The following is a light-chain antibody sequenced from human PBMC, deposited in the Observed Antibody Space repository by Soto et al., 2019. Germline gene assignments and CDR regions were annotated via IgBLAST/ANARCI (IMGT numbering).Light chain of an antibody. V-gene: IGKV3-20*01. Sequence: EIVLTQSPGTLSLSPGERATLSCRASQSVSSGYLAWYQQKHGQAPRLLIYGASSRATGIPDRFSGSGSGTDFTLTISRLEPEDFAVYYCQQYGSSRTFGQGTKVDIK. CDR2: GAS. CDR1: QSVSSGY. J-gene: IGKJ1*01. CDR3: QQYGSSRT.